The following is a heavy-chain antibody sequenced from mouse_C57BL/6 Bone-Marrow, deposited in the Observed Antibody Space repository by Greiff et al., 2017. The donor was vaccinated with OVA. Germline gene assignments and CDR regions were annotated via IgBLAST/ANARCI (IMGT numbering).Heavy chain of an antibody. V-gene: IGHV1-55*01. CDR3: ARSSYYYGSSYNY. CDR2: IYPGSGST. CDR1: GYTFTSYW. J-gene: IGHJ2*01. D-gene: IGHD1-1*01. Sequence: QVQLQQPGAELVKPGASVKMSCKASGYTFTSYWITWVKQRPGQGLEWIGDIYPGSGSTNYNEKFKSKATLTVDTSSSTAYMQLSSLTSEDSAVDYCARSSYYYGSSYNYWGQGTTLTVSS.